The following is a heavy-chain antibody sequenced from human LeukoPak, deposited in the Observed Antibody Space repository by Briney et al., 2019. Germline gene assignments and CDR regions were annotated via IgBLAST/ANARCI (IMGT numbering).Heavy chain of an antibody. CDR3: AKDRECSGGACYRYFDY. V-gene: IGHV3-23*01. D-gene: IGHD2-15*01. J-gene: IGHJ4*02. CDR1: GFTFSSYA. Sequence: GGSLRLSCAASGFTFSSYAMSWVRQAPGKGLEWVSAIRGSGGSASYADSVQGRFTISRDNSENTLYLQMSSLRAEDTAVYYCAKDRECSGGACYRYFDYWGQGTLVTISS. CDR2: IRGSGGSA.